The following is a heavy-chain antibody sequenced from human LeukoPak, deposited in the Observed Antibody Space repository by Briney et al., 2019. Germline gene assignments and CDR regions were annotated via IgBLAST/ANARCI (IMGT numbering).Heavy chain of an antibody. Sequence: PSETLSLTCAVYGGSFSGYYWSWIRQPPGKGLEWIGEINHSGSTNYNPSLKSRVTISVDTSKNQFSLKLSSVTAADTAVYYCARGRFGELLEPPDCWGQGTLVTVSS. CDR3: ARGRFGELLEPPDC. V-gene: IGHV4-34*01. J-gene: IGHJ4*02. CDR2: INHSGST. CDR1: GGSFSGYY. D-gene: IGHD3-10*01.